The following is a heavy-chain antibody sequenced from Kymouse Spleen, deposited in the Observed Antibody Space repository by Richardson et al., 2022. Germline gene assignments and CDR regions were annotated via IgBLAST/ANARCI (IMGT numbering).Heavy chain of an antibody. J-gene: IGHJ6*02. V-gene: IGHV3-73*02. CDR3: TRGQYYGSGSYQDYGMDV. CDR2: IRSKANSYAT. CDR1: GFTFSGSA. D-gene: IGHD3-10*01. Sequence: EVQLVESGGGLVQPGGSLKLSCAASGFTFSGSAMHWVRQASGKGLEWVGRIRSKANSYATAYAASVKGRFTISRDDSKNTAYLQMNSLKTEDTAVYYCTRGQYYGSGSYQDYGMDVWGQGTTVTVSS.